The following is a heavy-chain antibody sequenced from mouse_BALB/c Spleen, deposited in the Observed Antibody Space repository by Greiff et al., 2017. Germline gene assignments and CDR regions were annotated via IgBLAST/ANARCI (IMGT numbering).Heavy chain of an antibody. J-gene: IGHJ4*01. CDR1: GFTFSSFG. V-gene: IGHV5-17*02. Sequence: EVKLVESGGGLVQPGGSRKLSCAASGFTFSSFGMHWVRQAPEKGLEWVAYISSGSSTIYYADTVKGRFTISRDNPKNTLFLQMTSLRSEDTPMYYCARDGAMDYWGQGTSVTVSS. CDR3: ARDGAMDY. CDR2: ISSGSSTI.